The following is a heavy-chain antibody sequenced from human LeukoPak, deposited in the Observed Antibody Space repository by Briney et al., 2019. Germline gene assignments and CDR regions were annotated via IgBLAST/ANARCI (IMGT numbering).Heavy chain of an antibody. CDR1: GFTFSSYG. CDR2: IWYDGSNK. D-gene: IGHD2-21*02. Sequence: GSLRLSCAASGFTFSSYGMHLVRQAPGKGLEWVAVIWYDGSNKYYADSVKGRFTISRDNSKNTLYLQMNSLRAEDTAVYYCAKDLGGGDARSLDYWGQGTLVTVSS. J-gene: IGHJ4*02. V-gene: IGHV3-33*06. CDR3: AKDLGGGDARSLDY.